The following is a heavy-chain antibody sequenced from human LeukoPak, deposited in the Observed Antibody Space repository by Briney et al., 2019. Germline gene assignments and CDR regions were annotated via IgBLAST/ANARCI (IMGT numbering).Heavy chain of an antibody. V-gene: IGHV4-38-2*02. J-gene: IGHJ4*02. CDR3: ATKGGTGYQLPLDY. CDR1: GYSISSGYY. CDR2: IYHSGST. D-gene: IGHD2-2*01. Sequence: SETLSLTCTVSGYSISSGYYWGWIRQPPGKGLEWIGSIYHSGSTYYNPSLKSRVTISVDTSKNQFSLKLSSVTAADTAVYYCATKGGTGYQLPLDYWGQGTLVTVSS.